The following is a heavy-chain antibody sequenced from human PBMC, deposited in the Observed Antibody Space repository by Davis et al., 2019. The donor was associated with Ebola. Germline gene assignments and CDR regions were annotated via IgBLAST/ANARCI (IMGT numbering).Heavy chain of an antibody. CDR3: ARLGYCSGGSCYSFPFDY. V-gene: IGHV4-39*01. CDR2: IYYSGIT. CDR1: GGSIISSSFY. J-gene: IGHJ4*02. Sequence: SETLSLTCTVSGGSIISSSFYWGWIRQPPRKGLGWIGSIYYSGITYYNPSLKRRVTISVDTSKNQFSLKLSSVTAADTAVYYCARLGYCSGGSCYSFPFDYWGQGALVTVSS. D-gene: IGHD2-15*01.